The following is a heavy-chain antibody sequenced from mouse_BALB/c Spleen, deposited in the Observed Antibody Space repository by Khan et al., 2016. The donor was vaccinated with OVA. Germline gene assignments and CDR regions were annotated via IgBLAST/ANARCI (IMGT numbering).Heavy chain of an antibody. Sequence: QVQLQQSGPGLVQPSQSLSITCTVSGFSLTTYGVHWVRQSPGKGLEWLGVIWSGGTTDYSAAFISRLSFTKDNSKSQVFFQMNSLQANDTAIYYCARNYDYDEGLAYWGQGTLVTVSA. CDR3: ARNYDYDEGLAY. J-gene: IGHJ3*01. CDR2: IWSGGTT. V-gene: IGHV2-2*02. CDR1: GFSLTTYG. D-gene: IGHD2-4*01.